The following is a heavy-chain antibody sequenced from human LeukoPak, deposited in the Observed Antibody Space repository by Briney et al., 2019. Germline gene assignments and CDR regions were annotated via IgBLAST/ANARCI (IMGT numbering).Heavy chain of an antibody. CDR3: ARGSYSSGWYLDY. V-gene: IGHV3-66*01. D-gene: IGHD6-19*01. CDR2: IYSGGST. Sequence: GGSLRLSCAASGFTVSSNYMSWVRQAPGKGLEWVSIIYSGGSTYYADSVKGRFTISRDNSNNTLYLQMNSLRAEDTAVYYCARGSYSSGWYLDYWGQGTLVTVSS. J-gene: IGHJ4*02. CDR1: GFTVSSNY.